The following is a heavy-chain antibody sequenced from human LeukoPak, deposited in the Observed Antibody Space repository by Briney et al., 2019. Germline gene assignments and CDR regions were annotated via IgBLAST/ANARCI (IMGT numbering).Heavy chain of an antibody. CDR3: ARDRDGSGIRGFDY. J-gene: IGHJ4*02. CDR1: GGSISSSSYY. Sequence: PSETLSLTCTVSGGSISSSSYYWGWIRQPPGKGLEWIGSIYYSGSTYYNPSLKSRVTISVDTSKNQFSLKLSSVTAADTAVYYCARDRDGSGIRGFDYWGQGTLVTASS. D-gene: IGHD3-10*01. V-gene: IGHV4-39*07. CDR2: IYYSGST.